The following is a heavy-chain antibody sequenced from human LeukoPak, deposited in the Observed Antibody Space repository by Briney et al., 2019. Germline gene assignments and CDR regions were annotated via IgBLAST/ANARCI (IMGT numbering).Heavy chain of an antibody. J-gene: IGHJ4*02. V-gene: IGHV4-31*03. CDR2: YYYSRST. CDR3: ARSEETFSYGSGNYFSFDS. Sequence: SETLSLTCSVSGGTISSGGYYWIWMRQHPGKGLEWIGYYYYSRSTYYNPSLKSRVTISVDTSRNQFYLKLSSVTAADTALYYCARSEETFSYGSGNYFSFDSWGRGTLVTVSS. CDR1: GGTISSGGYY. D-gene: IGHD3-10*01.